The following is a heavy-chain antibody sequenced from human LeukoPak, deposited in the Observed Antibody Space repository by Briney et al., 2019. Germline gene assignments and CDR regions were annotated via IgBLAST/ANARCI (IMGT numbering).Heavy chain of an antibody. CDR2: ISPDGSTT. Sequence: GGSLRLSCAASGFTFSSSWMHWVRQTPGKGLLWVSYISPDGSTTNYADSVKGRFAISRDNPKNTLYLQLNSLSAEDTDVYYCARNGVASTYDIWGQGTMVTVSS. V-gene: IGHV3-74*01. D-gene: IGHD2-8*01. CDR3: ARNGVASTYDI. CDR1: GFTFSSSW. J-gene: IGHJ3*02.